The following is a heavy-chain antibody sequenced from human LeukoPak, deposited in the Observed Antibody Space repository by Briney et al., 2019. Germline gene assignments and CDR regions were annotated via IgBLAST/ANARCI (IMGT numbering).Heavy chain of an antibody. V-gene: IGHV4-34*01. CDR3: ARDLSYGDYEDY. D-gene: IGHD4-17*01. J-gene: IGHJ4*02. CDR2: INHSGST. Sequence: SETLSLTCAVYGGSFSGYYWSWIRQPPGKGLEWIGEINHSGSTYYNPSLKSRVTISVDTSKNQFSLKLSSVTAADTAVYYCARDLSYGDYEDYWGQGTLVTVSS. CDR1: GGSFSGYY.